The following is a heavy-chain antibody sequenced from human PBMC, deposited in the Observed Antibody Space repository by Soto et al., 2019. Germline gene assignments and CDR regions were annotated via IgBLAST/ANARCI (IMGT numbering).Heavy chain of an antibody. V-gene: IGHV3-21*01. CDR3: ARPIVATTAYFYDY. J-gene: IGHJ4*02. CDR2: ISSSSSYI. Sequence: PGGSMRLSCAASGFTFRSYSMNWGRQAPGKGLEWVSSISSSSSYIYYADSVKGRFTISRDNAKNSLYLQMNSLRAEDTAVYYCARPIVATTAYFYDYWGQGTLVTVSS. CDR1: GFTFRSYS. D-gene: IGHD5-12*01.